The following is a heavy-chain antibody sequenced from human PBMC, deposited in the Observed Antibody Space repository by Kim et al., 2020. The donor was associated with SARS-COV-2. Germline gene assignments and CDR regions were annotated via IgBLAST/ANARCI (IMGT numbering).Heavy chain of an antibody. CDR3: AKVMGDCSSTSCYGMDV. D-gene: IGHD2-2*01. Sequence: GRLTISRDKSKNTLDLQMNSLRAEDTAVYYCAKVMGDCSSTSCYGMDVWGQGTTVTVSS. J-gene: IGHJ6*02. V-gene: IGHV3-23*01.